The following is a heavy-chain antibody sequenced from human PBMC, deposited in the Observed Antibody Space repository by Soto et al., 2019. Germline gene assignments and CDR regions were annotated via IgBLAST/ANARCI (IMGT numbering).Heavy chain of an antibody. J-gene: IGHJ4*02. CDR3: ARDWAAAGPFDY. D-gene: IGHD6-13*01. CDR1: GYTFTSYG. V-gene: IGHV1-18*01. Sequence: QVQLVQSGAEVKKPGASVKVSCKASGYTFTSYGISWVRQAPGQGLEWMGWISAHNGNTNYAQKIQGRVTMTTDTSTSTAYRELRSLRSDDTAVSYWARDWAAAGPFDYWGQGTLVTVSS. CDR2: ISAHNGNT.